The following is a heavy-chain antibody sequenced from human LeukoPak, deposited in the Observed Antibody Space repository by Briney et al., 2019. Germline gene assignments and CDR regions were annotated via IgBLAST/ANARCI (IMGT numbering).Heavy chain of an antibody. CDR1: GGTFSSYA. D-gene: IGHD4-17*01. CDR2: IIPILGIA. Sequence: SVKVSCKASGGTFSSYAISWVRQAPGQGLEWMGRIIPILGIANYAQKFQGRVTITADKSTSTAYMELSSLRSEDTAVYYCARDKAVRLKGGMTTVTTPRHWGQGTLVTVSS. CDR3: ARDKAVRLKGGMTTVTTPRH. V-gene: IGHV1-69*04. J-gene: IGHJ4*02.